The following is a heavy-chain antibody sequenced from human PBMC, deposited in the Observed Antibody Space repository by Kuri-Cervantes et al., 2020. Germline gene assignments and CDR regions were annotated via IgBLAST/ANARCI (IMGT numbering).Heavy chain of an antibody. Sequence: GESLKISCAASGFTFSSYSMNWVRQAPGKGLEWVANIKQDGSEKYYVDSVKGRFTISRDNAKNSLYLQMNSLRAEDTAVYYCANIVVVPAAIPADYWGQGTLVTVSS. V-gene: IGHV3-7*01. D-gene: IGHD2-2*02. CDR1: GFTFSSYS. J-gene: IGHJ4*02. CDR2: IKQDGSEK. CDR3: ANIVVVPAAIPADY.